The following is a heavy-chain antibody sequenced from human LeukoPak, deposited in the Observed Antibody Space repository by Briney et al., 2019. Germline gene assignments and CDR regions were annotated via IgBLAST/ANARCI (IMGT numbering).Heavy chain of an antibody. CDR1: GFTFSSYA. CDR2: ISYDGSNK. CDR3: ARDPHGSGSYLAYYFDY. V-gene: IGHV3-30-3*01. J-gene: IGHJ4*02. Sequence: GGSLRLSCAASGFTFSSYAMHWVRQAPGKGLEWVAVISYDGSNKYYADSVKGRFTISRDNSKNTLYLQMNSLRAEDTAVYYCARDPHGSGSYLAYYFDYWGQGTLVTVSS. D-gene: IGHD3-10*01.